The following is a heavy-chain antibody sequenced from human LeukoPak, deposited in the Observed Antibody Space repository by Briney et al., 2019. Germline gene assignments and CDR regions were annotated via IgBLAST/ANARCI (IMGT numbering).Heavy chain of an antibody. V-gene: IGHV1-8*02. Sequence: ASVKVSCKASEYTFTGHYIHWVRLAPGQGLEWMGWMNPNSGNTGYAQKFQGRVTMTRNTSISTAYMELSSLRSEDTAVYYCARVFKITMVRGVHLGYWGQGTLVTVSS. CDR1: EYTFTGHY. D-gene: IGHD3-10*01. CDR3: ARVFKITMVRGVHLGY. J-gene: IGHJ4*02. CDR2: MNPNSGNT.